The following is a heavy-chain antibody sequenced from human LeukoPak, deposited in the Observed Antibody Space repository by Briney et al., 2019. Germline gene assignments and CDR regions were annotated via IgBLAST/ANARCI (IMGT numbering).Heavy chain of an antibody. D-gene: IGHD2-15*01. CDR2: INTNTGNP. V-gene: IGHV7-4-1*02. J-gene: IGHJ2*01. CDR1: GYTFTNYA. CDR3: VRWACSDDSCSLYFDL. Sequence: ASVKVSCKASGYTFTNYAINWVRQAPGQGLEWMGWINTNTGNPTYVQGFTGRFVFSLDTSVSTAYLQISSLKAEDTAVYYCVRWACSDDSCSLYFDLWGRGTLVTVSS.